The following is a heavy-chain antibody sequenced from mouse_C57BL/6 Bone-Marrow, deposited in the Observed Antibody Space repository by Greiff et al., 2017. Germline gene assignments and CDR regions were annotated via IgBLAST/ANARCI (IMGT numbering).Heavy chain of an antibody. CDR2: INPYNGGT. Sequence: EVQLQQSGPVLVKPGASVKMSCKASGYTFTDYYMNWVKQSHGQSLEWIGVINPYNGGTSYNQKFKGKATLTVDKSSSTAYMELNGLPSEDSAVYDCARAGDYVAWFAYWGRGTLVTVSA. D-gene: IGHD2-13*01. J-gene: IGHJ3*01. CDR3: ARAGDYVAWFAY. V-gene: IGHV1-19*01. CDR1: GYTFTDYY.